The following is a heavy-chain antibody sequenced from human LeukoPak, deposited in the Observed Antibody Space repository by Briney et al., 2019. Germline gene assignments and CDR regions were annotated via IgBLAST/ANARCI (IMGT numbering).Heavy chain of an antibody. V-gene: IGHV3-30-3*01. CDR1: GFTFSSYA. CDR3: ARGREDTAWSPPDY. D-gene: IGHD5-18*01. CDR2: ISYDGSNK. J-gene: IGHJ4*02. Sequence: GGSLRPSCAASGFTFSSYAMHWVRQAPGKGLEWVAVISYDGSNKCYADSVKGRFTISRDNSKNTLYLQMNSLRAEDTAVYYCARGREDTAWSPPDYWGQGTLVTVSS.